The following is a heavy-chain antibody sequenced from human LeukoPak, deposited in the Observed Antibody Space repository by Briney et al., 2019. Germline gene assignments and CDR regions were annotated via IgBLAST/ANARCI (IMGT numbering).Heavy chain of an antibody. V-gene: IGHV3-21*01. D-gene: IGHD3-22*01. CDR2: IISTSSHR. J-gene: IGHJ6*02. CDR3: ARDQGSGYYRYGMDV. Sequence: PGGSLRLSCAASGFTFSSYLMHWVRQVPGKGLEWFSSIISTSSHRYHADSVKGRFTISRDDAKNSLYLQMNSMRAEDTAVYYCARDQGSGYYRYGMDVWGEGTTVTVS. CDR1: GFTFSSYL.